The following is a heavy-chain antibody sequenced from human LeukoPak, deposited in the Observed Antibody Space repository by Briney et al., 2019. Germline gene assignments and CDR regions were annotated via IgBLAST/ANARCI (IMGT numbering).Heavy chain of an antibody. CDR1: GFTFSNAW. V-gene: IGHV3-15*01. CDR2: IKSKTDGGTP. CDR3: TTDSRDKSFGY. D-gene: IGHD5-24*01. Sequence: GGSLRLSCAASGFTFSNAWMSWVRQAPGKGLEWVGRIKSKTDGGTPDYAAPVKGRFTISRDDSKNTLYLQMNSLKTGDTAVYYCTTDSRDKSFGYWGQGTLVTVPS. J-gene: IGHJ4*02.